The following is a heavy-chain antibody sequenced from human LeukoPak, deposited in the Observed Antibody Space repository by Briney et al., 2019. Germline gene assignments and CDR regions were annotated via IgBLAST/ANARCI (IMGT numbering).Heavy chain of an antibody. CDR2: MNPNSGNT. CDR3: ARRMITFGGVIAN. CDR1: GYTFTSYD. Sequence: EASVKVSCKASGYTFTSYDINWVRQGPGQRLEWMGWMNPNSGNTGYAQKFQGRVTMTRNTSISTAYMELSSLRSEDTAVYYCARRMITFGGVIANWGQGTLVTVSS. V-gene: IGHV1-8*01. D-gene: IGHD3-16*02. J-gene: IGHJ4*02.